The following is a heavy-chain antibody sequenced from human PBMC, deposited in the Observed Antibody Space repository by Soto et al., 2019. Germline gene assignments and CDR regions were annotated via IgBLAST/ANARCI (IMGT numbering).Heavy chain of an antibody. CDR1: GNSFTSYF. V-gene: IGHV5-51*01. J-gene: IGHJ5*02. CDR2: IYPGDSDT. Sequence: PGESLQISCKGSGNSFTSYFIGWVRQMPGKGLEWMGIIYPGDSDTRYSPSFQGQVTISADKSISTAYLQWSSLKASDTAMYYCARHSILGGSGSYSGFDPWGQGTLVTVSS. CDR3: ARHSILGGSGSYSGFDP. D-gene: IGHD3-10*01.